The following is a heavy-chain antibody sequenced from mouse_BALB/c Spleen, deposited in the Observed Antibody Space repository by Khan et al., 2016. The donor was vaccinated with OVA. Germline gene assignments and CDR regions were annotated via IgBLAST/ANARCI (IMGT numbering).Heavy chain of an antibody. CDR2: ISPGSGDT. CDR3: ARRNYFGYTFAY. D-gene: IGHD1-2*01. V-gene: IGHV1-77*01. CDR1: GYTFTDYY. J-gene: IGHJ3*01. Sequence: QVRLQQSGAELARPGASVKLSCQASGYTFTDYYINWVKQRTGQGLEWIGEISPGSGDTYYNEKFKGKATLTADKSSTTAYMQLSSLTSEASAVYFCARRNYFGYTFAYWGQGTLVTVSA.